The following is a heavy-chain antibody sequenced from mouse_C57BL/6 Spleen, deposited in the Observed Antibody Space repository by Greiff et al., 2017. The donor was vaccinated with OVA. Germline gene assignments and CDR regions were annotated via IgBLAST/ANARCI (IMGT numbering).Heavy chain of an antibody. CDR2: INPGSGGT. CDR3: ARGSYGSSYGDY. J-gene: IGHJ2*01. V-gene: IGHV1-54*01. CDR1: GYAFTNYL. Sequence: QVQLQQSGAELVRPGTSVKVSCKASGYAFTNYLIEWVKQRPGQGLEWIGVINPGSGGTNYNEKFKGKATLTADKSSSTAYMQISSLTSEDSAVYFCARGSYGSSYGDYWGQGTTLTVSS. D-gene: IGHD1-1*01.